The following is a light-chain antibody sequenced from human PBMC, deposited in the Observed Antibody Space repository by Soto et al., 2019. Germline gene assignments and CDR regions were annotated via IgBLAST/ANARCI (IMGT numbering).Light chain of an antibody. CDR3: QQRRNWLLT. Sequence: EIVLTQSPATLSLSPGERATLSCRASQSVSSYLAWYQQKPGQAPRLLIYDASNRATGIPARFSGSGSGTEFTLTISSLEPEDFAVYYCQQRRNWLLTFGGGTKVEIK. CDR2: DAS. J-gene: IGKJ4*01. V-gene: IGKV3-11*01. CDR1: QSVSSY.